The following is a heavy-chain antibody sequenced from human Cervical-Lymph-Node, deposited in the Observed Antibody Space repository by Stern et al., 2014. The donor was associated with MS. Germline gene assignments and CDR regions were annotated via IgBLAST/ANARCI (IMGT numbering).Heavy chain of an antibody. V-gene: IGHV1-46*03. D-gene: IGHD4-17*01. Sequence: MQLVESGAEVKKPGASVKVSCKASGDTFASYPIHWLRQAPGQGPEWMGIVNPTVGPTTYAQTFQGRVTMTTDQSTGTVYMELSNLRAENPAMYFWANPLPYANWGQGTRVTVSS. J-gene: IGHJ1*01. CDR3: ANPLPYAN. CDR1: GDTFASYP. CDR2: VNPTVGPT.